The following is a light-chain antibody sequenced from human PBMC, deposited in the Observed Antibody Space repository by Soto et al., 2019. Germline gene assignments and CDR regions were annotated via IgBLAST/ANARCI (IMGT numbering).Light chain of an antibody. CDR2: AAS. V-gene: IGKV1-12*01. CDR3: QQGNSFPVT. CDR1: QGISNW. Sequence: DIQMTQSPSSVSASVGDRVTITCRASQGISNWLAWYQQKPGKAPKLLIYAASSLQSGVPSRFSGSRSGTDFTLTNSSLQPEDFATYSCQQGNSFPVTFGQGTRLEIK. J-gene: IGKJ5*01.